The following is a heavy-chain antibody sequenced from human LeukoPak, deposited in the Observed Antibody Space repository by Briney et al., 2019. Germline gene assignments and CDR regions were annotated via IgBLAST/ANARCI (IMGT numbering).Heavy chain of an antibody. CDR1: GFTFSSYG. CDR2: ISYDGSNK. Sequence: GGSLRLSCAASGFTFSSYGMHWVRQAPGKGLEWVAVISYDGSNKYYADSVKGRFTISRDNSKNTLYLQMNSLRAEDTAVYYCAKVGANYYYYYGMNVWGKGTTVTVSS. V-gene: IGHV3-30*18. CDR3: AKVGANYYYYYGMNV. D-gene: IGHD1-26*01. J-gene: IGHJ6*04.